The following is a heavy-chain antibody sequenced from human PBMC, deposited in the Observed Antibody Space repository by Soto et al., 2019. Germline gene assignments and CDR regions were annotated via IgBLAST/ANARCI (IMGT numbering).Heavy chain of an antibody. Sequence: PGGYLRLSCAASGFTFSRYAMSWVLQAPGKGLEWVSAISGSGGSTYYADSVKGRFTISRDNSKNTLYLQMNSLRAEDTAVYYCAKDPPVGATSRGDAFDISCPGPMLTVS. CDR1: GFTFSRYA. J-gene: IGHJ3*02. CDR3: AKDPPVGATSRGDAFDI. V-gene: IGHV3-23*01. CDR2: ISGSGGST. D-gene: IGHD1-26*01.